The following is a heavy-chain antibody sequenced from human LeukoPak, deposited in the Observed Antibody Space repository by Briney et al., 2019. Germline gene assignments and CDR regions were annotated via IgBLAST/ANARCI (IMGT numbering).Heavy chain of an antibody. CDR1: GGSFSGYY. Sequence: SETLSLTCAVYGGSFSGYYWSWIRQPPGKGLEWIGEINHSGSTNYNPSLKSRVTISVDTSKNQFSLKPSSVTAADTAVYYCARGGYYDFWSGYYIDYWGQGTLVTVSS. CDR3: ARGGYYDFWSGYYIDY. CDR2: INHSGST. V-gene: IGHV4-34*01. D-gene: IGHD3-3*01. J-gene: IGHJ4*02.